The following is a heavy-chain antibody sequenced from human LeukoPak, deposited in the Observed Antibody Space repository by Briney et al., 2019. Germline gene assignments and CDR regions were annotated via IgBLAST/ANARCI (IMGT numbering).Heavy chain of an antibody. CDR2: ISAYNGNT. CDR1: GYTFTSYG. J-gene: IGHJ3*02. V-gene: IGHV1-18*03. D-gene: IGHD2-15*01. CDR3: ARRLGSGASGKGAFDI. Sequence: ASVKVSCTASGYTFTSYGISWVRQAPGQGLEWMGWISAYNGNTNYAQKLQGRVTMTTDTSTSTAYMELRSLRSDDMAVYYCARRLGSGASGKGAFDIWGQGTMVTVSS.